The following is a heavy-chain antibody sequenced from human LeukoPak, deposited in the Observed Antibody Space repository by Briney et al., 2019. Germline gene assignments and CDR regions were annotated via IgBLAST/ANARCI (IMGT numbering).Heavy chain of an antibody. CDR2: IYSGGST. J-gene: IGHJ3*02. CDR3: ARAIAAAGVDAFDI. Sequence: LTGGSLGLSCAASGFTVSSNYMSWVRQAPGKGLEWVSVIYSGGSTYYADSVKGRFTISRDNSKNTLYLQMNSLRAEDTAVYYCARAIAAAGVDAFDIWGQGTMVTVSS. D-gene: IGHD6-13*01. CDR1: GFTVSSNY. V-gene: IGHV3-66*01.